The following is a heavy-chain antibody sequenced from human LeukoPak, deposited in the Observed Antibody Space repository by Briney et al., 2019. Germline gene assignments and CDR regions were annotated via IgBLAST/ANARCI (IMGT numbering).Heavy chain of an antibody. J-gene: IGHJ4*02. V-gene: IGHV3-7*01. CDR1: GFSFSDYW. CDR3: ANLWEMGL. CDR2: VKPDGSEK. D-gene: IGHD5-24*01. Sequence: GGSLRLSCAASGFSFSDYWMSWVRQAPGKGLEWVANVKPDGSEKYYVGSVKGRFTHSRENARNSLYLQMGRLRGEDTAVYYCANLWEMGLWGQGTLVTVSS.